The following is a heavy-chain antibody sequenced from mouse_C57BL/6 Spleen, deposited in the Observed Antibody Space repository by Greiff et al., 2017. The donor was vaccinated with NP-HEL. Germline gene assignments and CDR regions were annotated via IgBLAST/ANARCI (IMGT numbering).Heavy chain of an antibody. CDR3: ARSGGGTWGEYYYAMDY. D-gene: IGHD4-1*01. J-gene: IGHJ4*01. CDR1: GYTFTNYW. V-gene: IGHV1-63*01. CDR2: IYPGGGYT. Sequence: QVQLQQSGAELVRPGTSVKMSCKASGYTFTNYWIGWAKQRPGHGLEWIGDIYPGGGYTNYNEKFKGKATLTADKSSSTAYMQFSSLTSEDSAIYYCARSGGGTWGEYYYAMDYWGQGTSVTVSS.